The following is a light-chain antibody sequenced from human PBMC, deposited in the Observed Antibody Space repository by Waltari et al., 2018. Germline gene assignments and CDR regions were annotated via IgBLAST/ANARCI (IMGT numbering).Light chain of an antibody. J-gene: IGKJ1*01. CDR3: QQYNNWPPWT. CDR2: GAS. V-gene: IGKV3-15*01. CDR1: QTISSN. Sequence: ETVMTKSPATLSVSQGERAPLPCRTSQTISSNLAWYQQKPGQAPRLLIYGASIRATGIPARFSGSGFGTEFTLTISSLQSEDFAVYYCQQYNNWPPWTFGQGTKVEIK.